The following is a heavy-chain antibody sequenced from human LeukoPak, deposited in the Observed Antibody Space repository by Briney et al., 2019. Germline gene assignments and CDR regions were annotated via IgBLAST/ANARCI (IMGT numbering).Heavy chain of an antibody. D-gene: IGHD1-26*01. V-gene: IGHV1-2*02. Sequence: ASVTVSFKASGYTFTVYYMHWVRQAPGQGREWMGWINPNSGGTNYAQKFQGRVTMTRDTSISTAYMGLSRLRSDDTAVYYCATSPGVLSQWELRDCWGQGTLVTVSS. CDR1: GYTFTVYY. J-gene: IGHJ4*02. CDR3: ATSPGVLSQWELRDC. CDR2: INPNSGGT.